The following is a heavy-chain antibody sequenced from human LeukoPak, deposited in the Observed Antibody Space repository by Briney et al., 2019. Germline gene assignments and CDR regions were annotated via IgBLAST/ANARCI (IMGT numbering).Heavy chain of an antibody. CDR3: AREPSGNFGQLVSSAEYFQH. J-gene: IGHJ1*01. CDR1: GFTFSNYA. D-gene: IGHD5/OR15-5a*01. V-gene: IGHV3-30-3*01. CDR2: ISFDGDNE. Sequence: GGSLRLSCAPSGFTFSNYAIHWVRQAPGKGLEWVADISFDGDNEYYADSVRGRFMISRDNSKNIVYLQMNSLTIEDTAVYYCAREPSGNFGQLVSSAEYFQHWGQGTRVTVSS.